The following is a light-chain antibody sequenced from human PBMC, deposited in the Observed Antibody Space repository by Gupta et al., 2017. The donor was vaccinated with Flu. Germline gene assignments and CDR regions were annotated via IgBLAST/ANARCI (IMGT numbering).Light chain of an antibody. CDR1: QSLLHTNGYNY. J-gene: IGKJ1*01. Sequence: DTVMTQSPLSLSVTPGEPASISCRSSQSLLHTNGYNYLDWYLQKPGQSPQLLIYLGSNRASGVPDRFSGGGSGTNFTLKISRGEAEDVGIYYCMQELHTPRTFGQGTKVEVK. CDR3: MQELHTPRT. CDR2: LGS. V-gene: IGKV2-28*01.